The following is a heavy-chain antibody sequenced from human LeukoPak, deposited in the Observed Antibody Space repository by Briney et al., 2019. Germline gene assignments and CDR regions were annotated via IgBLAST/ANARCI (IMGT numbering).Heavy chain of an antibody. J-gene: IGHJ6*03. Sequence: GGSLRLPCAASGFTFSSYAMSWVRQAPGKGLEWVSAISGSGGSTYCAASVKGRFTISRDNSKNTLYLQMNSLRAEDTAVYYCAKDRTRALIGIMDVWGKGTTVTVSS. CDR3: AKDRTRALIGIMDV. CDR1: GFTFSSYA. CDR2: ISGSGGST. V-gene: IGHV3-23*01. D-gene: IGHD2/OR15-2a*01.